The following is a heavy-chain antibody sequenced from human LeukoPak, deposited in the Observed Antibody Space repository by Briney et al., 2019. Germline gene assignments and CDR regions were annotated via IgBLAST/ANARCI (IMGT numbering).Heavy chain of an antibody. V-gene: IGHV3-21*01. CDR3: AKNLGYCSSTSCLNHAFDI. CDR2: ISSSSSYI. J-gene: IGHJ3*02. CDR1: GFTFSSYS. D-gene: IGHD2-2*01. Sequence: GGSLRLFCAASGFTFSSYSMNWVRQAPGKGLEWVSSISSSSSYIYYADSVKGRFTISRDNAKNSLYLQMNSLRAEDTAVYYCAKNLGYCSSTSCLNHAFDIWGQGTMVTVSS.